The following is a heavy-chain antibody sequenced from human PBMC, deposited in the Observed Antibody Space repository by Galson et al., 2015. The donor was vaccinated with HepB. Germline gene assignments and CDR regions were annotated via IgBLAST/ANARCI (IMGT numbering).Heavy chain of an antibody. J-gene: IGHJ6*02. CDR2: IYPGDSDT. CDR3: ASSGYYDSSGYYRSGMDV. V-gene: IGHV5-51*01. CDR1: GYSFTSYW. D-gene: IGHD3-22*01. Sequence: QSGAEVKKPGESLKISCKGSGYSFTSYWIGWVRQMPGKGLEWMGIIYPGDSDTRYSPSFQGQVTISADKSISTAYLQWSSLKASDTAMYYCASSGYYDSSGYYRSGMDVWGQGTTVTVSS.